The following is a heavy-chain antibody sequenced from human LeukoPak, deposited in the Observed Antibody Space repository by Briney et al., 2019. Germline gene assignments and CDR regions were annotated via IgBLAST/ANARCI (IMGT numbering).Heavy chain of an antibody. Sequence: GGSLRLSCAASGFTFSNAWMSWVRQAPGKGLEWVGRIKSKTDGGTTDYAAPVKGRFTISRDDSKNTLYLQMNSLKTEDTAVYYCTTDEITMVRDREYYFDYWGQGTLVTVSS. V-gene: IGHV3-15*01. CDR3: TTDEITMVRDREYYFDY. CDR1: GFTFSNAW. CDR2: IKSKTDGGTT. D-gene: IGHD3-10*01. J-gene: IGHJ4*02.